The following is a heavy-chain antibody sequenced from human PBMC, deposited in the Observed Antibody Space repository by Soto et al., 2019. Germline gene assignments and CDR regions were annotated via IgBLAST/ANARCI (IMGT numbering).Heavy chain of an antibody. CDR2: IYYSGSA. CDR3: ARAGAATLSDY. V-gene: IGHV4-59*01. D-gene: IGHD2-15*01. CDR1: GGSISSYY. Sequence: SETLSLTCTVSGGSISSYYCSRIRQPPGKGLEWIGYIYYSGSANYNPSLKSRVTISVDTSKNQFSLKLSSVTAADTAVYYCARAGAATLSDYWGQGTLVTVSS. J-gene: IGHJ4*02.